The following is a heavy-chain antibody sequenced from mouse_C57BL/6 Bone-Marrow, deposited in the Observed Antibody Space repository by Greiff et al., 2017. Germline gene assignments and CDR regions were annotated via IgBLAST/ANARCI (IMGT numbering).Heavy chain of an antibody. V-gene: IGHV1-55*01. CDR2: IYPGSGST. D-gene: IGHD1-1*01. CDR1: GYTFTSYW. CDR3: ARKGPYYGSSSYAMDY. Sequence: VQLQESGAELVKPGASVKMSCKASGYTFTSYWITWVKQRPGQGLEWIGDIYPGSGSTNYNEKFKSKATLTVDTSSSTAYMQLSSLTSEDSAVYYCARKGPYYGSSSYAMDYWGQGTSVTVSS. J-gene: IGHJ4*01.